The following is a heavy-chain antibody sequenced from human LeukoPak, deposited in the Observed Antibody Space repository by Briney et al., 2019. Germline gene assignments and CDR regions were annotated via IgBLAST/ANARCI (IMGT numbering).Heavy chain of an antibody. Sequence: SETLSLTCAVYGGSFSGFYWSWIRQPPGKGLEWIGEVTRTGDINYNPSLKSRVTLSLDASQNQFSLTVNSVTAADTAVYYCARGFSWFDPWGQGTLVTVSS. J-gene: IGHJ5*02. CDR2: VTRTGDI. V-gene: IGHV4-34*01. CDR1: GGSFSGFY. CDR3: ARGFSWFDP.